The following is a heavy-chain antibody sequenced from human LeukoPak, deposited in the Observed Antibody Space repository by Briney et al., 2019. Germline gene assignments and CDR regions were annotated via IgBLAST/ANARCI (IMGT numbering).Heavy chain of an antibody. Sequence: SETLSLTCAVYGVSFSGYYWSWIRQPPGKGLEWIGEINHSGSTNYNPSLKSRVTISVDTSKNQFSLKLSSVTAADTAVYYCAREGLTIFGVGYPSDWGQGTLVTVSS. D-gene: IGHD3-3*01. CDR3: AREGLTIFGVGYPSD. J-gene: IGHJ4*02. CDR1: GVSFSGYY. CDR2: INHSGST. V-gene: IGHV4-34*01.